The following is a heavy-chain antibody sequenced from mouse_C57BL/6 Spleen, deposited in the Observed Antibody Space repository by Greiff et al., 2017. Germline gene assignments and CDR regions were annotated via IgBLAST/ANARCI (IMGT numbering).Heavy chain of an antibody. CDR2: INPNYGTT. J-gene: IGHJ3*01. CDR3: ARADYGSPWFAY. V-gene: IGHV1-39*01. D-gene: IGHD2-1*01. CDR1: GYSFTDYN. Sequence: EVKLMESGPELVKPGASVKISCKASGYSFTDYNMNWVKQSNGKSLEWIGVINPNYGTTSYNQKFKGKATLTVDQSSSTAYMQLNSLTSEDSAVYYCARADYGSPWFAYWGQGTLVTVSA.